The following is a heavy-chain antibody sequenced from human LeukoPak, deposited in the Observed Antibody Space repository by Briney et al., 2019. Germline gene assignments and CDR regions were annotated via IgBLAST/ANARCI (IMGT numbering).Heavy chain of an antibody. J-gene: IGHJ4*02. CDR3: ARDMSSSWTGASYHDY. Sequence: PGGSLRLSCAASRFSFSNYAMHWVRQDSGRGLEWLAVISHDGINTYYADSVKGRFTISRDNSKNTLYLQMNSLRAEDTAVYYCARDMSSSWTGASYHDYWGQGTLVTVSS. CDR1: RFSFSNYA. CDR2: ISHDGINT. V-gene: IGHV3-30*03. D-gene: IGHD6-13*01.